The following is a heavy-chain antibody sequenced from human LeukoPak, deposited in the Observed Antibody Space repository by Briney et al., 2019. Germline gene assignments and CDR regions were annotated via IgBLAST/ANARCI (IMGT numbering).Heavy chain of an antibody. V-gene: IGHV4-59*01. CDR2: IYYSGST. CDR1: GGSISSYY. J-gene: IGHJ4*02. D-gene: IGHD6-19*01. CDR3: ARNARSGWYYFDY. Sequence: SETLSLTCTVSGGSISSYYWSWIRQSPGKGLEWIGYIYYSGSTNYNPSLKSRVTISVDTSKNQFSLKLSSVTAADTAVYYCARNARSGWYYFDYWGQGTLVTVSS.